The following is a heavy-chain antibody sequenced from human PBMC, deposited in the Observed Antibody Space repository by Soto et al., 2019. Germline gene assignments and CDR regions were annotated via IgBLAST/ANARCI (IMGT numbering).Heavy chain of an antibody. J-gene: IGHJ4*02. CDR2: IIPILGIA. CDR3: ARETDFDYGDYVGIDY. V-gene: IGHV1-69*08. Sequence: QVQLVQSGAEVKKPGSSVKVSCKASGGTFSSYTISWVRQAPGQGLEWMGRIIPILGIANYAQKFQGRVTITADKSTSTAYMELSSLRSEDTDVYYCARETDFDYGDYVGIDYWGQGTLVTVSS. D-gene: IGHD4-17*01. CDR1: GGTFSSYT.